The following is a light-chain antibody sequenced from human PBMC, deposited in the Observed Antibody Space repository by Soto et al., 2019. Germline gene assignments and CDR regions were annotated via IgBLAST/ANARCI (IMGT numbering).Light chain of an antibody. CDR3: QSYDGSLYV. V-gene: IGLV1-40*01. CDR1: SSNIGAGYD. CDR2: GNS. Sequence: QSALTQPPSVSGAPGQSVTISCTGSSSNIGAGYDVHWYQQCPGAAPKLLIYGNSNRPSGVPDRFSGSKSGTSASLAISGLLAEDEADYYCQSYDGSLYVFGSGTKLTVL. J-gene: IGLJ1*01.